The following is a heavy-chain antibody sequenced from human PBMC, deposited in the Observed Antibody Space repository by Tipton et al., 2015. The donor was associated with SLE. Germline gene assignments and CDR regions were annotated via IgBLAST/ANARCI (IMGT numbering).Heavy chain of an antibody. CDR3: AREEYYDFWSGLDAFDI. J-gene: IGHJ3*02. V-gene: IGHV3-30*04. CDR1: GFTFSSYA. CDR2: ISYDGSNK. D-gene: IGHD3-3*01. Sequence: SLRLSCAASGFTFSSYAMHWVRQAPGKGLEWVAVISYDGSNKYYADSVKGRFTISRDNSKNTLYLQMNSLRAEDTAVYYCAREEYYDFWSGLDAFDIWGQGTMVTVSS.